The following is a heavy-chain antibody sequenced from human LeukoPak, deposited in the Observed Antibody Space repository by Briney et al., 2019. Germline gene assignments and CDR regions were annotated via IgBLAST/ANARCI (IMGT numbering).Heavy chain of an antibody. CDR3: AKDAGIAAAANFDY. CDR1: GYTFTSYG. CDR2: ISAYNGNT. J-gene: IGHJ4*02. Sequence: GASVKVSCKASGYTFTSYGISWVRQAPGQGLEWMGWISAYNGNTNYAQKLQGRVTMTTDTSTSTAYMELRSLRSDDTAVYYCAKDAGIAAAANFDYWGQGTLVTVSS. V-gene: IGHV1-18*01. D-gene: IGHD6-13*01.